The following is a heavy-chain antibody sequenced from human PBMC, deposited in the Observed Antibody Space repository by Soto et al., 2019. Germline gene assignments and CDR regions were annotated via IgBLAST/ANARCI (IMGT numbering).Heavy chain of an antibody. CDR2: ISGSGGST. J-gene: IGHJ4*02. CDR1: GFTFSSYA. Sequence: GGSLRLSCAASGFTFSSYAMSWVRQAPGKGLEWVSAISGSGGSTYYADSVKGRFTISRDNPKNTLYLQMNSLRAEDTAVYYCAKAVGYSGYEWDYWGQGTLVTVSS. CDR3: AKAVGYSGYEWDY. D-gene: IGHD5-12*01. V-gene: IGHV3-23*01.